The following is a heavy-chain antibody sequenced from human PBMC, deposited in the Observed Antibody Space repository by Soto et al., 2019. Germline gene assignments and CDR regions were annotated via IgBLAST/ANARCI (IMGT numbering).Heavy chain of an antibody. J-gene: IGHJ3*02. CDR2: ISGSGGST. D-gene: IGHD3-3*01. Sequence: GGSLRLSCAASGFTFSSYAMSWVRQAPGKGLEWVSAISGSGGSTYYADSVKGRFTISRDNSKNTLYLQMNSLRAEDTAVYYCARETTYYDFWSGPVGAFDIWGQGTMVTVSS. V-gene: IGHV3-23*01. CDR3: ARETTYYDFWSGPVGAFDI. CDR1: GFTFSSYA.